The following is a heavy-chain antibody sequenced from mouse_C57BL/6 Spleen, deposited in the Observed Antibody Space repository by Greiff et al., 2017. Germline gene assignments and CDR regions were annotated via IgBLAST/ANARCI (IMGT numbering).Heavy chain of an antibody. CDR2: IDPSDSYT. J-gene: IGHJ3*01. V-gene: IGHV1-69*01. CDR3: AVTGSAWFAY. Sequence: QVQLQQPGAELVMPGASVKLSCKAYGYTFTSYWMHWVKQRPGQGLEWIGEIDPSDSYTNYNQKFKGKSTLTVDKSSSTAYMQLSSLTSEDSAVYYCAVTGSAWFAYWGQGTLVTVSA. CDR1: GYTFTSYW. D-gene: IGHD4-1*01.